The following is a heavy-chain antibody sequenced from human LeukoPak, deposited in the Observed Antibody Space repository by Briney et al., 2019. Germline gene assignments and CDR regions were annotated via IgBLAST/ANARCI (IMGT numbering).Heavy chain of an antibody. CDR2: ISNNGITT. CDR1: GFTFSSYG. CDR3: ARSAYYNGRGNYYDY. J-gene: IGHJ4*02. V-gene: IGHV3-74*03. D-gene: IGHD3-22*01. Sequence: LVESGGGVVQPGRSLRLSCAASGFTFSSYGMHWVRQAPGKWPVWVSRISNNGITTTDADSVRGRFTISRDNAKNTLYLQMNSLRAEDTAVYYCARSAYYNGRGNYYDYWGQGTLVTVSS.